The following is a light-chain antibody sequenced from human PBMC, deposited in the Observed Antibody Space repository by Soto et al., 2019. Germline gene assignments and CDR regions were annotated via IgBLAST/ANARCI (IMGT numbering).Light chain of an antibody. CDR3: CSYAAGDSFK. CDR2: DVT. J-gene: IGLJ2*01. CDR1: SSDVGAYNY. V-gene: IGLV2-11*01. Sequence: QSVLTQPPSVSGSPGQSVTISCTGTSSDVGAYNYVSWHQRHPGKAPKLVIYDVTQRPSGVPDRFSASKSGITASLTISGLQAEDEADYYCCSYAAGDSFKFGGGTKVTVL.